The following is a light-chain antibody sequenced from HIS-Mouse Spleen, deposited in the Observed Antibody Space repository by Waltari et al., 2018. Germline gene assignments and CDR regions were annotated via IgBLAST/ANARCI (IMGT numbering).Light chain of an antibody. CDR1: GPDVGVYHY. CDR2: EVS. J-gene: IGLJ2*01. Sequence: QPALPQPAPVSGSPGPSITIPCPGPGPDVGVYHYVPWYQQHPGKAPKLMIYEVSNRPSGVSNRFSGSKSGNTASLTISGLQAEDEADYYCSSYTSRSTLVFGGGTKLTVL. CDR3: SSYTSRSTLV. V-gene: IGLV2-14*01.